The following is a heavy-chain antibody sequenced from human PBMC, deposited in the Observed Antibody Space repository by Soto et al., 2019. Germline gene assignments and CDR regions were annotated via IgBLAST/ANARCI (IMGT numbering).Heavy chain of an antibody. Sequence: QVQLQESGPGLVKPSETLSLTCTVPGGSISSYYWSWIRQPPGKGLEWIGYIYYSGSTNYNPSLTSRVTISVDTSKNQFSLKLSSVTAAATAVYYCASYGSGSSPRFDPWGQGTLVTVSP. V-gene: IGHV4-59*01. CDR1: GGSISSYY. CDR3: ASYGSGSSPRFDP. CDR2: IYYSGST. D-gene: IGHD3-10*01. J-gene: IGHJ5*02.